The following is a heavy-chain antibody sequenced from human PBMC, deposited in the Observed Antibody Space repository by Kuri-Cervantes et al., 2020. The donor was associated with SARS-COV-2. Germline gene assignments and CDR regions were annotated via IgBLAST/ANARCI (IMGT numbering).Heavy chain of an antibody. Sequence: SETLSLTCTVSGGSISSSSYYWGWIRQPPGKGLEWIGSIYYSGSTYYNPSLKSRVTIPVDTSKNQFSLKLSSVTAADTAVYYCASHPWGPIPDYFDYWGQGTLVTVSS. CDR3: ASHPWGPIPDYFDY. CDR1: GGSISSSSYY. CDR2: IYYSGST. D-gene: IGHD3-16*01. V-gene: IGHV4-39*01. J-gene: IGHJ4*02.